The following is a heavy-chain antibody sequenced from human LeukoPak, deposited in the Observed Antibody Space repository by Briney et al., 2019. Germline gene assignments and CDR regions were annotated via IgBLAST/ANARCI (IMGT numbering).Heavy chain of an antibody. Sequence: SETLSLNCAVYGGSFSGYYWSGIRQPPGKGREWIGEINHSGSTNYNPSLKSRVTISVDTSKNQFSLKLSSVTAADTAVYYCARVQTYYYGSGSHYPDYWGQGTLVTVSS. V-gene: IGHV4-34*01. J-gene: IGHJ4*02. D-gene: IGHD3-10*01. CDR1: GGSFSGYY. CDR2: INHSGST. CDR3: ARVQTYYYGSGSHYPDY.